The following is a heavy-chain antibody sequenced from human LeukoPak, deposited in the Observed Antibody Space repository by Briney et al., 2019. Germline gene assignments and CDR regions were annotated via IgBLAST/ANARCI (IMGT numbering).Heavy chain of an antibody. V-gene: IGHV3-74*01. D-gene: IGHD6-13*01. CDR1: GNYW. J-gene: IGHJ4*02. CDR2: INSDGSWT. CDR3: ARDAGQQLGPLGFDY. Sequence: QPGGSLRLSCAASGNYWMHWVRQAPGKGLVWVSHINSDGSWTSYADSVKGRFTISNDNAKNTVYLQMNSLRAEDTAVYYCARDAGQQLGPLGFDYWGQGTLVTVSS.